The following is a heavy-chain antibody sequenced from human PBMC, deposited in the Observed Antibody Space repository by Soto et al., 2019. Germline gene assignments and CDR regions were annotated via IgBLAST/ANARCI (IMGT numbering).Heavy chain of an antibody. D-gene: IGHD5-18*01. Sequence: PSETLSLTCNVSGGSIGRSSYYWAWNRQSPGKGLESIGSIYYTGSTTYYIPSRKSRVTISVDRAKNQFSLKLTSVTAADTAMYYCVRHSGYSSSWGEFDPWGQGTLVTVSS. CDR1: GGSIGRSSYY. CDR2: IYYTGSTT. CDR3: VRHSGYSSSWGEFDP. J-gene: IGHJ5*02. V-gene: IGHV4-39*01.